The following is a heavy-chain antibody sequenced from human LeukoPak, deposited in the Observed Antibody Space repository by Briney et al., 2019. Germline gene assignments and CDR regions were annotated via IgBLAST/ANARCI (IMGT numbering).Heavy chain of an antibody. D-gene: IGHD5-18*01. J-gene: IGHJ4*02. V-gene: IGHV1-46*01. CDR2: INPSGGST. CDR3: ATFHLGGYSYGPLDY. Sequence: ASVKVSCKASGYTFTGYYMHWVRQAPGQGLEWMGIINPSGGSTSYAQKFQGRVTIIADKSTSTAYMELSSLRSEDTAVYYCATFHLGGYSYGPLDYWGQGTLVTVSS. CDR1: GYTFTGYY.